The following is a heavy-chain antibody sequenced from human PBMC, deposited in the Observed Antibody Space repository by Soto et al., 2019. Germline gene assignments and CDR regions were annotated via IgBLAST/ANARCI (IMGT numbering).Heavy chain of an antibody. CDR2: IIPIFVTA. Sequence: QVQLVQSGAEVKKTGASVKVSCKASGGTFSRYAISWVRQAPGQGVEWMGGIIPIFVTANYAQKFQGRVPITADESTRTAYMELSSLRSEDTAVYYCAGGARGRLALYSAPADYWGQGPLVTVSS. J-gene: IGHJ4*02. CDR3: AGGARGRLALYSAPADY. D-gene: IGHD3-10*01. CDR1: GGTFSRYA. V-gene: IGHV1-69*01.